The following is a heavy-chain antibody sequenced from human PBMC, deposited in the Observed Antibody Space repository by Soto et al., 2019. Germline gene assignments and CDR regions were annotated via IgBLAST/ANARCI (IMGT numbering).Heavy chain of an antibody. V-gene: IGHV1-18*01. J-gene: IGHJ5*02. CDR1: GGTFSSYT. Sequence: VDSVKVSCKASGGTFSSYTISWVRQAPGQGLEWMGRVSPYKDDTKYSQRLQGRVTMTIDTPTSTAYMELRSLRSDDTAVYYCARGGLFTTNLYGNWLAPWGLGTRVTVSS. CDR3: ARGGLFTTNLYGNWLAP. D-gene: IGHD2-8*01. CDR2: VSPYKDDT.